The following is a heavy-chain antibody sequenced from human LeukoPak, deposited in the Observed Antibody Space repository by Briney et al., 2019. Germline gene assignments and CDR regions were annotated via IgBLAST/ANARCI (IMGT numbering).Heavy chain of an antibody. CDR3: ARTIYGSGTYLPFFDY. Sequence: GGSLRLSCAASGFTFSSYWMSWVRQAPGKGLEWVANIKQDGSEKYYVDSVKGRFTISRDNAKNSLYLQMNSLRAEDTAVYYCARTIYGSGTYLPFFDYWGQGTLVTVSS. CDR1: GFTFSSYW. V-gene: IGHV3-7*01. D-gene: IGHD3-10*01. J-gene: IGHJ4*02. CDR2: IKQDGSEK.